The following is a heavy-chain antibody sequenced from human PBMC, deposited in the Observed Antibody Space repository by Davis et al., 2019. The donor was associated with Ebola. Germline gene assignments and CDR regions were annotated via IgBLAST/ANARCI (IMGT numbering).Heavy chain of an antibody. J-gene: IGHJ6*02. V-gene: IGHV4-30-4*01. D-gene: IGHD3-10*01. Sequence: MPSETLSLTCTVSGGSISSGDYYWSWIRQPPGKGLEWIGYIYYSGSTYYNPSLKSRVTITVDTSKNQFSLKLSSVTAADTAVYYCARCPYYYGSGHYYYYYGMDVWGQGTTVTVSS. CDR2: IYYSGST. CDR1: GGSISSGDYY. CDR3: ARCPYYYGSGHYYYYYGMDV.